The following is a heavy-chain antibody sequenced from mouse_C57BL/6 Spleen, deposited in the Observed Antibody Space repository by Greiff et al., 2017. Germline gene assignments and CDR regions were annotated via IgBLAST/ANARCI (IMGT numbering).Heavy chain of an antibody. V-gene: IGHV1-55*01. Sequence: VQLQQPGAELVKPGASLQMSCKASGYTFTSYWITWVKPRPGQGLEWIGDIYPGSGSTNYNEKFKSKATLTVDTSSSTAYRQLSSLTSEDSAVYYCARERYYGNYVGYCDYWGQGTTLTVSS. CDR1: GYTFTSYW. D-gene: IGHD2-1*01. CDR2: IYPGSGST. CDR3: ARERYYGNYVGYCDY. J-gene: IGHJ2*01.